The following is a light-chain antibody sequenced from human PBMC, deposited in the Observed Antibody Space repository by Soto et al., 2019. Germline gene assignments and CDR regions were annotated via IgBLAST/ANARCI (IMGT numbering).Light chain of an antibody. CDR2: KAS. CDR3: LQEYNYPRT. CDR1: QTISSW. V-gene: IGKV1-5*03. Sequence: QMTQSPSTLSGSVGDRVTITCRASQTISSWLAWYQQKPGKAPKLLIYKASTLHSGVPSRFSGSGSGTDFTLTINNLQAEDFATYYCLQEYNYPRTFGQGTKVDIK. J-gene: IGKJ1*01.